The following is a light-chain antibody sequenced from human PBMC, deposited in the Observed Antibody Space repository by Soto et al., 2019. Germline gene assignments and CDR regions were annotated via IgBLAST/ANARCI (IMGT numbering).Light chain of an antibody. V-gene: IGLV2-14*01. CDR2: EVS. J-gene: IGLJ1*01. CDR1: SSDVGGYNY. Sequence: QSALTQPASVSGSPGQSITISCTGTSSDVGGYNYVSWYQQHPGKAPKLMIYEVSNRPLGVSNRFSGSKSGNTASLTISGLQAEDEADYYCCSYTSTITYVFGTGTKLTVL. CDR3: CSYTSTITYV.